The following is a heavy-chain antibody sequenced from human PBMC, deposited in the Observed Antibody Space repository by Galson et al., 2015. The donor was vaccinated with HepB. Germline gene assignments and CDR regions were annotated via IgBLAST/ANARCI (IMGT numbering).Heavy chain of an antibody. V-gene: IGHV4-31*03. D-gene: IGHD6-6*01. CDR3: ASTHPYSSSSMSSVDY. Sequence: TLSLTCTVSGGSISSGGYYWSWIRQHPGKGLEWIGYIYYSGSTYYNPSLKSRVTISVDTSKNQFSLKLSSVTAADTAVYYCASTHPYSSSSMSSVDYWGQGTLVTVSS. J-gene: IGHJ4*02. CDR2: IYYSGST. CDR1: GGSISSGGYY.